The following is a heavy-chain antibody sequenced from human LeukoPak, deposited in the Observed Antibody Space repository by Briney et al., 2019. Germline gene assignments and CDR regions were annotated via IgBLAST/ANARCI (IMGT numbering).Heavy chain of an antibody. CDR3: ARDLPYDPDY. Sequence: APVKVSCKASGYTFTGYYMHWVRQAPGQGPEWMGWINPNSGGTNYAQKFQGRVTMTRDTSITTAYMELRSLRSDDTAVYYCARDLPYDPDYWGQGTLVTVSS. J-gene: IGHJ4*02. D-gene: IGHD3-16*01. CDR2: INPNSGGT. CDR1: GYTFTGYY. V-gene: IGHV1-2*02.